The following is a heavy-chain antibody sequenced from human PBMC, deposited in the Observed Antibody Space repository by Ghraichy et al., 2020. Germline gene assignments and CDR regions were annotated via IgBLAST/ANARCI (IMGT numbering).Heavy chain of an antibody. J-gene: IGHJ5*02. CDR2: IYYSGST. D-gene: IGHD2-21*01. Sequence: SETLSLTCTVSGGSIRRYYWNWVRQPPGKGLEWIGHIYYSGSTNYNPSLKSRVTISVDTSKNQFSLKLSSMTAADTAVYFCARDRDWAKRRWFDPWGQGTLVTVSS. V-gene: IGHV4-59*01. CDR3: ARDRDWAKRRWFDP. CDR1: GGSIRRYY.